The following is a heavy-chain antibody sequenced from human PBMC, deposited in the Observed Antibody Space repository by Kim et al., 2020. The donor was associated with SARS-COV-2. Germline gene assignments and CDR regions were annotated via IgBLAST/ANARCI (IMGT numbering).Heavy chain of an antibody. Sequence: LKSRVTISVDTSKNQFSLKLSSVTAADTAVYYCARAGIAVAGRVSYAFDYWGQGTLVTVSS. D-gene: IGHD6-19*01. CDR3: ARAGIAVAGRVSYAFDY. V-gene: IGHV4-39*07. J-gene: IGHJ4*02.